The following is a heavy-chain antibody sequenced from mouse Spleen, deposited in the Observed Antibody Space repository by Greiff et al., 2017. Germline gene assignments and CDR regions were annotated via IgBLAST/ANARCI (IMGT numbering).Heavy chain of an antibody. CDR1: GYSITSGYY. J-gene: IGHJ2*01. CDR2: ISYDGSN. V-gene: IGHV3-6*01. CDR3: ARAGDGGYFDY. Sequence: VQLQQSGPGLVKPSQSLSLTCSVTGYSITSGYYWNWIRQFPGNKLEWMGYISYDGSNNYNPSLKNRISITRDTSKNQFFLKLNSVTTEDTATYYCARAGDGGYFDYWGQGTTLTVSS. D-gene: IGHD2-3*01.